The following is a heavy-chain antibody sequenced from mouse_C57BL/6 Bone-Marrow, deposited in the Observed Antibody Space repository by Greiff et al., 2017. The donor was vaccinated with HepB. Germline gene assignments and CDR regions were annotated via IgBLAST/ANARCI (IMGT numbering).Heavy chain of an antibody. J-gene: IGHJ2*01. CDR1: GFNIKDDY. V-gene: IGHV14-4*01. Sequence: VQLKESGAELVRPGASVKLSCTASGFNIKDDYMHWVKQRPEQGLEWIGWIDPENGDTEYASKFQGKATITADTSSNTAYLQLSSRTSEDTAVYYCTTFDGYFDYWGQGTTLTVSS. CDR3: TTFDGYFDY. CDR2: IDPENGDT. D-gene: IGHD2-3*01.